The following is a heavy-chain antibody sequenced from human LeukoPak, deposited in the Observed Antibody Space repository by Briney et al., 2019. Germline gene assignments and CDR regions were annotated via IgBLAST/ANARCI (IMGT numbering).Heavy chain of an antibody. V-gene: IGHV3-74*01. Sequence: GGSLRLSCAASGFTFSSYWIHWVRQVPGKGLVWVSRIHGDGRTTTYADSVKGRFTISRDNAKNTLYLQMNSLRAEDTAVYYCARDNGENYHTAFDYWGQGTLVTVSS. CDR2: IHGDGRTT. J-gene: IGHJ4*02. D-gene: IGHD2-8*01. CDR1: GFTFSSYW. CDR3: ARDNGENYHTAFDY.